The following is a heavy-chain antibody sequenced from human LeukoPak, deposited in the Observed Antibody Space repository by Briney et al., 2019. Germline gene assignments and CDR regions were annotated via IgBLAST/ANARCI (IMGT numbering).Heavy chain of an antibody. V-gene: IGHV1-2*02. J-gene: IGHJ4*02. CDR2: INPDSGAT. CDR3: AREGLSAAGNGY. Sequence: ASVTVSCKASGGTFSIYAISWVRQAPGQGLEWMGWINPDSGATIHAQKFQGRVTMTRDTSINTAYMELSSLRSDDTAVYYCAREGLSAAGNGYWGQGALVTVSS. D-gene: IGHD6-13*01. CDR1: GGTFSIYA.